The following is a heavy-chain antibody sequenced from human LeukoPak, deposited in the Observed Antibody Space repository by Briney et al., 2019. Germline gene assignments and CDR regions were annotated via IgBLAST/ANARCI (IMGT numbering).Heavy chain of an antibody. J-gene: IGHJ3*02. Sequence: PGGSLSLSCALSGRPFSSSIMHWVRQAPGKGLEWVAGMSFDGSQYYVDSVKGRFTISRDNSGNTVFLHMTSLRPDDTAVYFCAREGHTSGFCGAFDIWGQGTTVTISS. CDR3: AREGHTSGFCGAFDI. CDR1: GRPFSSSI. D-gene: IGHD5-12*01. CDR2: MSFDGSQ. V-gene: IGHV3-30*03.